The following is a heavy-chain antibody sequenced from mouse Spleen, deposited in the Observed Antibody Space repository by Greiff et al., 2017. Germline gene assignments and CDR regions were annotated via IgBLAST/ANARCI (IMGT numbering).Heavy chain of an antibody. CDR3: ARSGSSYDWFAY. CDR2: IWSGGST. Sequence: VQLQQSGPGLVQPSQSLSITCTVSGFSLTSYGVHWVRQSPGKGLEWLGVIWSGGSTDYNAAFISRLSISKDNSKSQVFFKMNSLQADDTAIYYCARSGSSYDWFAYWGQGTLVTVSA. D-gene: IGHD1-1*01. CDR1: GFSLTSYG. J-gene: IGHJ3*01. V-gene: IGHV2-2*01.